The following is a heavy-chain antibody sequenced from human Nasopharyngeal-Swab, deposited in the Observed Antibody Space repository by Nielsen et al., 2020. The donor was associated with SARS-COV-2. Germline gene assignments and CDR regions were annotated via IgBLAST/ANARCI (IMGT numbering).Heavy chain of an antibody. CDR3: ARLGLTGYYGLGNRYNWFDP. CDR2: INPSGGST. D-gene: IGHD3-9*01. Sequence: WVRQAPGQGLEWMGIINPSGGSTSYAQKFQGRVTMTRDTSTTTVYMELSSLRSEDTAVYYCARLGLTGYYGLGNRYNWFDPWGQGTLVTVSP. J-gene: IGHJ5*02. V-gene: IGHV1-46*01.